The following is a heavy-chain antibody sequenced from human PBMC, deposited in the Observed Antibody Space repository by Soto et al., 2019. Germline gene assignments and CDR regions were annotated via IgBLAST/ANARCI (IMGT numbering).Heavy chain of an antibody. D-gene: IGHD6-19*01. CDR1: GFTFSSYA. V-gene: IGHV3-23*01. J-gene: IGHJ4*02. CDR2: ISGSGGST. Sequence: EVQLLESGGGLVQPGGSLRLSCAASGFTFSSYAMSWVRQAPGKGLEWVSAISGSGGSTYYADSVKGRFTISRDNSKNTLYLQMNSLRAEDTAVYYCAPCRGSGWYYFDYWGQGTLVTVSS. CDR3: APCRGSGWYYFDY.